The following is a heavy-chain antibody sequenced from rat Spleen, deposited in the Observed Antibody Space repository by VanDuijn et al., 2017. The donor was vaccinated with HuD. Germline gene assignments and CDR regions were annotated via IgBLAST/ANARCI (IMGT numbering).Heavy chain of an antibody. J-gene: IGHJ2*01. Sequence: EVQLVESGGGLVQPGRSMKLSCAASGFTFSDYYMAWVRQAPKKGLEWVASISYEGSATYYGDSVKGRFTISRDNARSTLYLQMNSLRSEDTATYYCTTNYGYIYWGQGVMVTVSS. V-gene: IGHV5-22*01. CDR1: GFTFSDYY. CDR2: ISYEGSAT. D-gene: IGHD1-11*01. CDR3: TTNYGYIY.